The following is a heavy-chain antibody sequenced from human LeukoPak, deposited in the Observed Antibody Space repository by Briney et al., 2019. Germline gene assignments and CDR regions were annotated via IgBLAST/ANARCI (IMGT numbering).Heavy chain of an antibody. Sequence: SETLSLTCAVYGGSFSGYYWSWIRQPPGEGLEWIGEINHSGSTNYNPSLKSRVTISVDTSKNQFSLKLSSVTAADTAVYYCARGNYYDSSGYHNYYYYYYMDVWGKGTTVTVSS. CDR3: ARGNYYDSSGYHNYYYYYYMDV. CDR1: GGSFSGYY. J-gene: IGHJ6*03. V-gene: IGHV4-34*01. CDR2: INHSGST. D-gene: IGHD3-22*01.